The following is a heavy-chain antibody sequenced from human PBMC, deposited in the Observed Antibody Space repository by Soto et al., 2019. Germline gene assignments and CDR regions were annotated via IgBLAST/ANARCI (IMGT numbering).Heavy chain of an antibody. CDR1: GLTFTNAW. CDR3: VNFGYYRGVDV. D-gene: IGHD1-26*01. J-gene: IGHJ6*02. CDR2: IKSKTDGGTI. V-gene: IGHV3-15*07. Sequence: EVQLVKSGGGLGKPGGSLRLSCEASGLTFTNAWMTWVRQAPGKGLEWVGRIKSKTDGGTIDYAAPVKGRFSISRDDSKNTLYLQMNSLKTEDTAVYYCVNFGYYRGVDVWGQGTTVIVSS.